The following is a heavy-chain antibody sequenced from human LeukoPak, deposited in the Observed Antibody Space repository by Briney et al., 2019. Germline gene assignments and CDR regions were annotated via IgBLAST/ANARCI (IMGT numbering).Heavy chain of an antibody. D-gene: IGHD3-22*01. CDR2: MYQRGST. Sequence: SGTLSLTCPVSAYSISSGYYWGWIRQPPGKGLEWFGSMYQRGSTYYNPTLKSRVTISVDTSKNQSSLRLSSVTAADTAVYYCASTYYYDSNAYYYWVWGQGTLVTVSS. J-gene: IGHJ4*02. CDR3: ASTYYYDSNAYYYWV. CDR1: AYSISSGYY. V-gene: IGHV4-38-2*01.